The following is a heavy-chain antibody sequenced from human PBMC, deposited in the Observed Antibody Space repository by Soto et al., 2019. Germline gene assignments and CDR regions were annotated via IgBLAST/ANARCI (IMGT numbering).Heavy chain of an antibody. CDR3: ARAGLGGYSYSKHIDV. J-gene: IGHJ6*02. V-gene: IGHV1-46*01. D-gene: IGHD5-18*01. CDR1: GYTFPSYY. Sequence: ASVKVSCKASGYTFPSYYMHWVRQAPGQGLEWMGIINPSGGSTSYAQKFQGRVTMTRDTSTSTVYMELSSLRSEDTAVYYCARAGLGGYSYSKHIDVWGQGTTVTVSS. CDR2: INPSGGST.